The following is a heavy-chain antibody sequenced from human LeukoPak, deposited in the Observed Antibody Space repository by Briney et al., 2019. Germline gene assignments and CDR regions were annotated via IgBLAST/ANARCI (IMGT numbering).Heavy chain of an antibody. CDR3: ARGGETYYDILTGYYSSDYFDY. CDR2: IYYSGST. D-gene: IGHD3-9*01. J-gene: IGHJ4*02. Sequence: SETLSLTCTVSGGSISSSSYYWGWIRQAPGKGLEWIGSIYYSGSTYYNPSLKSRVTTSVDTSKNQFSLKLSSVTAADTAVYYCARGGETYYDILTGYYSSDYFDYWGQGTLVTVSS. V-gene: IGHV4-39*07. CDR1: GGSISSSSYY.